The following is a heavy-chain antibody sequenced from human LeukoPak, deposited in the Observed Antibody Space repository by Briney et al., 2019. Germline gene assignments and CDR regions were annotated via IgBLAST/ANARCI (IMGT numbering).Heavy chain of an antibody. J-gene: IGHJ4*02. CDR1: GYTFTSYD. V-gene: IGHV1-8*01. CDR3: ATHTYYYSSGSFAY. Sequence: ASVKVSCKASGYTFTSYDINWVLQATGQGPEWMGWMNPSSGNTGYAQRFQGRVSMTRDTSTNTAYLELSSLRSEDTAVYYCATHTYYYSSGSFAYWGQGTLVTVSS. CDR2: MNPSSGNT. D-gene: IGHD3-10*01.